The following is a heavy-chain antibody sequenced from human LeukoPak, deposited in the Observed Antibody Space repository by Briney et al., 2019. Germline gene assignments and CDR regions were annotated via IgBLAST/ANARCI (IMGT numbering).Heavy chain of an antibody. J-gene: IGHJ4*02. CDR1: GFTFSSYA. CDR2: IYSGGST. D-gene: IGHD3-22*01. Sequence: GGSLRLSCAASGFTFSSYAMSWVRQAPGKGLEWVSVIYSGGSTYYADSVKGRFTISRHNSKNTLYLQMNSLRAEDTAVYYCARAVYYYDSSGYYRGHYFDYWGQGTLVTVSS. V-gene: IGHV3-53*04. CDR3: ARAVYYYDSSGYYRGHYFDY.